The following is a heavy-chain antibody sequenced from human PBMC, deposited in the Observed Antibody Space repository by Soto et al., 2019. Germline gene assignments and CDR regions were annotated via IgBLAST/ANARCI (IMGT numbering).Heavy chain of an antibody. CDR1: GGSISSSCYY. CDR3: ARQTYYYGSGSDY. J-gene: IGHJ4*02. D-gene: IGHD3-10*01. Sequence: SQTLSLTWTLSGGSISSSCYYWGWIRQPPGKGLEWIGSMYYSGSTYYNPSLKSRVTISVDTSKNQFSLKLSSVTAADTAVYYCARQTYYYGSGSDYWGQGTLVTVSS. CDR2: MYYSGST. V-gene: IGHV4-39*01.